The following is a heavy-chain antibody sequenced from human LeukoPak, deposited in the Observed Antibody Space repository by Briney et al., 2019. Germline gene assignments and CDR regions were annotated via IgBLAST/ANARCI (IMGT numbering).Heavy chain of an antibody. CDR1: GGSISSYY. CDR3: ARGRNAEGVVDY. D-gene: IGHD2-2*01. J-gene: IGHJ4*02. CDR2: IYYSGST. Sequence: TSDTLSLTCTVSGGSISSYYWSWIRQPPGKGLEWIGYIYYSGSTNYNPSLKSRVTISVDTSKNQFSLKLSSVTAADTAVYYCARGRNAEGVVDYWGQGTLVTVSS. V-gene: IGHV4-59*07.